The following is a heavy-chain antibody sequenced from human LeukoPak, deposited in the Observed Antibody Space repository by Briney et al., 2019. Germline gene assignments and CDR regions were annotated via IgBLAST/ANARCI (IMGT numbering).Heavy chain of an antibody. CDR2: IHYSGST. Sequence: PSETLSLTCTVSGGSISYSSYYWGWIRQPPGKGLEWIGSIHYSGSTYYNPSLKSRVTISVDTSKNQFSLKLSSVTAADTAVYYCARLRFGELYFDYWGQGTLVTVSS. CDR3: ARLRFGELYFDY. D-gene: IGHD3-10*01. CDR1: GGSISYSSYY. J-gene: IGHJ4*02. V-gene: IGHV4-39*07.